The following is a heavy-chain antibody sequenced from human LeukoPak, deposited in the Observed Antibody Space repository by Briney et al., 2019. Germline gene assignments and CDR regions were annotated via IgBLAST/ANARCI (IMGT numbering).Heavy chain of an antibody. V-gene: IGHV1-46*01. CDR1: GYTFTINH. CDR3: AKLATSDTGETY. CDR2: INPSGDST. J-gene: IGHJ4*02. D-gene: IGHD3-16*01. Sequence: ASVKVSCKASGYTFTINHVHWVRQAPGQGLEWMGVINPSGDSTTYAQNFQGRVTMTRDTSTSTVYMELRSLRSEDTAIYYCAKLATSDTGETYWGQGTLVTVSS.